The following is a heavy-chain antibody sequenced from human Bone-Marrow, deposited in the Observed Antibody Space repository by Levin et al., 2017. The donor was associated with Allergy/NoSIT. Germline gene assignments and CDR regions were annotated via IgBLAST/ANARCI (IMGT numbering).Heavy chain of an antibody. D-gene: IGHD2-15*01. CDR3: VRGCSGGNCWVDP. CDR2: INPYSGDT. J-gene: IGHJ5*02. CDR1: GYTFTGSY. V-gene: IGHV1-2*02. Sequence: ASVKVSCKASGYTFTGSYIHWVRQAPGQGLEWMGWINPYSGDTNNAQKFRGRVTMTRDTSISTAYLEMSSLTSDDTAVYYCVRGCSGGNCWVDPWGQGTLVTVSS.